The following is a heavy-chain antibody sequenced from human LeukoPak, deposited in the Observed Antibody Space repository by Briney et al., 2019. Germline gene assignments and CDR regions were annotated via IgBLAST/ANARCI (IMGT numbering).Heavy chain of an antibody. CDR3: ARDLTPGIVGAPHYYYYGMDV. CDR2: IYYSGST. D-gene: IGHD1-26*01. V-gene: IGHV4-61*01. J-gene: IGHJ6*02. CDR1: GGSVSSGSYY. Sequence: PSETLSLTCTVSGGSVSSGSYYWSWIRQPPGKGLEWIGYIYYSGSTNYNPSLKSRVTISVDTSKNQFSLKLSSVTAADTAVYYCARDLTPGIVGAPHYYYYGMDVWGQGTTVTVSS.